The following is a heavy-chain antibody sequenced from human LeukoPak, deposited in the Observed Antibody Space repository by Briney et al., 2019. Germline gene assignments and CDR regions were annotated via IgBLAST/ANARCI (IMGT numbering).Heavy chain of an antibody. CDR3: AKSGATSYFDY. J-gene: IGHJ4*02. V-gene: IGHV3-30*04. D-gene: IGHD1-26*01. Sequence: GGSLRLSCAASGFTFSSYAMHWVRQAPGQGLEWVAVLSYDGSNKYYADPVKGRFTISRDNSKNTLYLQMNSLRAEDTAVYYCAKSGATSYFDYWGQGTLVTVSS. CDR1: GFTFSSYA. CDR2: LSYDGSNK.